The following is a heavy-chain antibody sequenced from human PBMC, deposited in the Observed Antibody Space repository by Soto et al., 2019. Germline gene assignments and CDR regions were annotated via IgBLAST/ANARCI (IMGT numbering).Heavy chain of an antibody. CDR1: GGSISSSSYY. J-gene: IGHJ4*02. CDR3: ARRYTIFRVVILDY. V-gene: IGHV4-39*01. Sequence: SLTCTVSGGSISSSSYYWGWIRQPPGKGLEWIGSIYYSGSTYYNPSLKSRVTISVDTSKNQFSLKLSSVTAADTAVYYCARRYTIFRVVILDYWGQGTLVTVSS. CDR2: IYYSGST. D-gene: IGHD3-3*01.